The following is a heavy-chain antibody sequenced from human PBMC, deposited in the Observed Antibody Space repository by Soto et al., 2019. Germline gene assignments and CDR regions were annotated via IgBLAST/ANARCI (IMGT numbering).Heavy chain of an antibody. CDR1: GFTFSSYG. D-gene: IGHD2-15*01. CDR3: AKEGCSGGICYGFDY. V-gene: IGHV3-30*18. Sequence: QVQLVESGGGVVQPGRSLRLSCAASGFTFSSYGMHWVRQAPGKGLEWVAVMSWDGSDEFYEETVKGRFTVSRDNSRNALYLQMNSLRPADTAVYYWAKEGCSGGICYGFDYWGQGTLVTVSS. J-gene: IGHJ4*02. CDR2: MSWDGSDE.